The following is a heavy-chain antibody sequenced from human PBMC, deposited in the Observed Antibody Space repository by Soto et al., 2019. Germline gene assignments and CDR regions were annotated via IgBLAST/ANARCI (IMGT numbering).Heavy chain of an antibody. CDR2: INAGYGNT. J-gene: IGHJ4*02. V-gene: IGHV1-3*01. CDR3: ARATGRDYDFWSGYYTEFDY. Sequence: ASVKVSCKASGYTFTSYAMHWVRQAPGQGLEWMGWINAGYGNTKYSQKFQGRVTITRDTSASTAYMELSSLRSEDTAVYYCARATGRDYDFWSGYYTEFDYWGQGTLVTVSS. D-gene: IGHD3-3*01. CDR1: GYTFTSYA.